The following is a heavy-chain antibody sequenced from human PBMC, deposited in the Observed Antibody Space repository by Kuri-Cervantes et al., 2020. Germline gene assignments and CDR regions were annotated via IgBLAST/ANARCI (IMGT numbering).Heavy chain of an antibody. CDR2: ISSSSSYI. Sequence: GESLKISCAASGLTFDDYAMHWVRQAPGKGLEWVSSISSSSSYIYYADSVKGRFTISRDNAKNSLYLQMNSLRAEDTAVYYCARGDGVDYWGQGTLVTVSS. J-gene: IGHJ4*02. V-gene: IGHV3-21*01. CDR1: GLTFDDYA. CDR3: ARGDGVDY. D-gene: IGHD4-17*01.